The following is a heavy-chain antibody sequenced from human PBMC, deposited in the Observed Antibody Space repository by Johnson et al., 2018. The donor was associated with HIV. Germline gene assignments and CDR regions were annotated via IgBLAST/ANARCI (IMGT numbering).Heavy chain of an antibody. J-gene: IGHJ3*02. Sequence: QVQLVESGGGVVQPGKSLRLSCAASGFTFSSYGMHWVRQAPGKGLEWVAGLWYDGSKAHYVVSVKRRFTISRDNSKNTLFLQMNSLRAEDTAVDHCAKMGYSGSYYVGAFDIWGQGTMVTVSS. CDR1: GFTFSSYG. V-gene: IGHV3-33*06. CDR3: AKMGYSGSYYVGAFDI. D-gene: IGHD1-26*01. CDR2: LWYDGSKA.